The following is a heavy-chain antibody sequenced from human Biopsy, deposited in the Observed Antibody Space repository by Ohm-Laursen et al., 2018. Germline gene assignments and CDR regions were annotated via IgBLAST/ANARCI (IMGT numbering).Heavy chain of an antibody. V-gene: IGHV4-59*01. Sequence: SETLSLTCSVSGGSIISYYWTWIRQPPGKGLEWIGRVYNGGITNYNPSLKSRVTISKDTSKNQFSLQVNSVTAADTAVYYCARTPRDSFWSGSYKRGLWFDPWGQGTLVIVSS. CDR3: ARTPRDSFWSGSYKRGLWFDP. J-gene: IGHJ5*02. CDR2: VYNGGIT. CDR1: GGSIISYY. D-gene: IGHD3-3*01.